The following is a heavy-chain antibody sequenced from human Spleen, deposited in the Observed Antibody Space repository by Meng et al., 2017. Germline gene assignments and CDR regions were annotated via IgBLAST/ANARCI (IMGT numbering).Heavy chain of an antibody. CDR1: GGTFSSYA. D-gene: IGHD6-19*01. J-gene: IGHJ5*02. V-gene: IGHV1-69*06. CDR3: AREGVAVAPWFDP. CDR2: IIPIFGTA. Sequence: QGQLVQAGAGVKKPGSSVKVSCKASGGTFSSYATSWVRQAPGQGLEWMGGIIPIFGTANYAQKFQGRVTITADKSTSTAYMELSSLRSEDTAVYYCAREGVAVAPWFDPWGQGTLVTVSS.